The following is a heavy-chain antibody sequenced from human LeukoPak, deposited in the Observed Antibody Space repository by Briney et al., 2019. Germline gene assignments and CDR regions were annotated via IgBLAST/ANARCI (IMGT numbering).Heavy chain of an antibody. J-gene: IGHJ5*02. Sequence: GGSLRLSCAASGFTFSSYAMSWVRQAPGKGLEWVSAISGSGGSTYYADSVKGRFTISRDNSKNTLYLQMNSLRAEDTAVYHCAKGAVLRYFDWLSNWFDPWGQGTLVTVSS. CDR2: ISGSGGST. CDR3: AKGAVLRYFDWLSNWFDP. D-gene: IGHD3-9*01. V-gene: IGHV3-23*01. CDR1: GFTFSSYA.